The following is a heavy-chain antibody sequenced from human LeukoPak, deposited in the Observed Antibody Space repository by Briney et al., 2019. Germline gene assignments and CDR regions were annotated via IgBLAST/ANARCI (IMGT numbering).Heavy chain of an antibody. V-gene: IGHV1-8*03. J-gene: IGHJ3*02. D-gene: IGHD4-17*01. CDR2: MNPNSGNT. CDR3: AKVRDYGDYVDAFDI. CDR1: GYTFTSYD. Sequence: ASVKGSCKASGYTFTSYDINWVRQATGQGLEWMGWMNPNSGNTGYAQKFQGRVTITRNTSISIAYMELSSLRSEDTAVYYCAKVRDYGDYVDAFDIWGQGTMVTVSS.